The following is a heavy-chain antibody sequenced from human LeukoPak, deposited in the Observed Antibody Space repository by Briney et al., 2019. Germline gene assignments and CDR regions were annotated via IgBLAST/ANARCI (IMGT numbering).Heavy chain of an antibody. V-gene: IGHV1-69*05. J-gene: IGHJ4*02. CDR3: AREGIVGATTLGY. CDR1: GGTFSSYA. D-gene: IGHD1-26*01. Sequence: SSVKVSCKASGGTFSSYAISWVRQAPGQGLEWMGRIIPIFGTANYAQKFQGRVTTTTDESTSTAYMELSSLGSEDTAVYYCAREGIVGATTLGYWGQGTLVTVSS. CDR2: IIPIFGTA.